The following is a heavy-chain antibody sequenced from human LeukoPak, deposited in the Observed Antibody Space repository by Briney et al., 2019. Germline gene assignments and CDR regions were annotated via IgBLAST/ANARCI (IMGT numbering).Heavy chain of an antibody. CDR2: IYPGDSDT. V-gene: IGHV5-51*01. CDR1: GYSFTSYW. Sequence: GESLKISCKGSGYSFTSYWIGWVRHMPRKGLEWMGIIYPGDSDTRYSPSFQGQVTISADKSISTAYLQWSSLKASDTAMYYCARYYEEGWRQSYGMDVWGQGTTVTVSS. CDR3: ARYYEEGWRQSYGMDV. D-gene: IGHD5-24*01. J-gene: IGHJ6*02.